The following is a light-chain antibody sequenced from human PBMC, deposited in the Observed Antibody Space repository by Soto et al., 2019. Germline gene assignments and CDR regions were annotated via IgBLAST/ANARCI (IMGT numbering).Light chain of an antibody. J-gene: IGLJ1*01. CDR2: DDD. V-gene: IGLV1-51*01. CDR3: GSWDSSLSAYV. Sequence: QSVMTQPPSVSAAPGQKVTISCSGSSSNIGGNSVSWYQQLPGTAPKLLIYDDDKRPSGMPDRFSGSKSGTSATLGITGFQTGDEADYYCGSWDSSLSAYVFANGTKLTVL. CDR1: SSNIGGNS.